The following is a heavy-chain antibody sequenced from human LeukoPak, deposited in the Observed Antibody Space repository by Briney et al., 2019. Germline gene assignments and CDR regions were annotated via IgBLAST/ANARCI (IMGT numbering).Heavy chain of an antibody. CDR3: ARVAVVPAYYYYYMDV. J-gene: IGHJ6*03. CDR1: GGSISSYY. V-gene: IGHV4-59*01. CDR2: IYYSGST. Sequence: SETLSLTCTVSGGSISSYYWSWIRQPPGKGLEWIGYIYYSGSTNYNPSLKSRVTISVDTSKNQFSLKLSSVTAADTAVYYCARVAVVPAYYYYYMDVWGKGTTVTVSS. D-gene: IGHD2-2*01.